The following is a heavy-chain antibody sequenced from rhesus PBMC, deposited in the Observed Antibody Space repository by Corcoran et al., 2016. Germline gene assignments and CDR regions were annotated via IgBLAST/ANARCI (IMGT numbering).Heavy chain of an antibody. CDR3: AREFGGDYSGAAFDF. CDR1: GGSISGGYG. V-gene: IGHV4S7*01. CDR2: IYSSSGNT. D-gene: IGHD3-28*01. J-gene: IGHJ3*01. Sequence: QVQLQESGPGLLKPSETLSLTCAVSGGSISGGYGWGWIRQPPGKGLDWIGSIYSSSGNTYYNPSLKSRVTISTDTSKNQFYLKLSAVTAADTAVYYCAREFGGDYSGAAFDFWGQGLRVTVSS.